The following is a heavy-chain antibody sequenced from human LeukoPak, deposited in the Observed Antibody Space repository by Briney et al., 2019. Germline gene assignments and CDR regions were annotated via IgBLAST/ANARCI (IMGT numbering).Heavy chain of an antibody. CDR3: ARGPWIAAAGYNWFDP. CDR2: INPNSGGT. Sequence: ASVKVSCKASGYTFTGYYMHWVRQAPGQGLEWMGWINPNSGGTNYAQKFQGRVTMTRDTSISTAYMELSRLRSDDTAVYYCARGPWIAAAGYNWFDPWGQETLVTVSS. J-gene: IGHJ5*02. CDR1: GYTFTGYY. V-gene: IGHV1-2*02. D-gene: IGHD6-13*01.